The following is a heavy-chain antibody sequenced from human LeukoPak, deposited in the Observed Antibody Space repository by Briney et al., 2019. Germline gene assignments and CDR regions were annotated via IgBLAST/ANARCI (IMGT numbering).Heavy chain of an antibody. V-gene: IGHV3-21*01. D-gene: IGHD3-9*01. Sequence: PGGSLRLSCAASGFTFSSYSMNWVRQAPGKGLEWVSSISSSSSYIYYAVSVKGRFTISRDNAKNSLYLQMNSLRAEDTAVYYRARAPRTLRYFDWSPPNWFDPWGQGTLVTVSS. CDR3: ARAPRTLRYFDWSPPNWFDP. CDR2: ISSSSSYI. CDR1: GFTFSSYS. J-gene: IGHJ5*02.